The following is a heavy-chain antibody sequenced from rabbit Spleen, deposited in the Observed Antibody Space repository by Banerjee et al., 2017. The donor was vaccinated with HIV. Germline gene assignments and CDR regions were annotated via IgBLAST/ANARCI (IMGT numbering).Heavy chain of an antibody. J-gene: IGHJ4*01. CDR2: IYTGSGRSA. CDR1: GFSFSSSFW. CDR3: ARDLDGVIGWNFGW. D-gene: IGHD1-1*01. V-gene: IGHV1S45*01. Sequence: EESGGDLVKPEGSLTLTCTASGFSFSSSFWICWVRQAPGKGLEWIGCIYTGSGRSAYYASWVISRFTITSNTNQNTVTLQMTSLTVADTATYFCARDLDGVIGWNFGWWGPGTLVTVS.